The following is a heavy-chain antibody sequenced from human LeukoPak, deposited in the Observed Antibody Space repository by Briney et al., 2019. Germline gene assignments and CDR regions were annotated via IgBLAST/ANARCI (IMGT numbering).Heavy chain of an antibody. CDR3: ARHGGAFDI. Sequence: GGSLRLSCAASGFTFSTYWMSWARQAPGKGPEWVAYIKQDGSEKDYVDSVKGRFTISRDNAKNSLYLQMNSLRGEDAAVYYCARHGGAFDIWGQGTLVTVSS. J-gene: IGHJ3*02. CDR1: GFTFSTYW. CDR2: IKQDGSEK. V-gene: IGHV3-7*01. D-gene: IGHD3-10*01.